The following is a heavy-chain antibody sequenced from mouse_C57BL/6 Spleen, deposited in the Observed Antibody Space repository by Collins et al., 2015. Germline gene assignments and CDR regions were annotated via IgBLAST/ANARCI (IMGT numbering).Heavy chain of an antibody. CDR1: GYTFTSYW. D-gene: IGHD2-5*01. CDR3: ARSEGYYSNLYAMDY. J-gene: IGHJ4*01. V-gene: IGHV1-55*01. Sequence: QVQLQQPGAELVKPGASVKMSCKASGYTFTSYWITWVKQRPGQGLEWIGDIYPGSGSTNYNEKFKSKATLTVDTSSSTAYMQLSCLTSEDSAVYYCARSEGYYSNLYAMDYWGQGTSVTVSS. CDR2: IYPGSGST.